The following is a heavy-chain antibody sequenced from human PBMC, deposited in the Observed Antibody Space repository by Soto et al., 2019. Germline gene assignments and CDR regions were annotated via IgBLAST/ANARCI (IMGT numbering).Heavy chain of an antibody. CDR3: AKCGPPISDIVVVPAAIFSVSGNDY. V-gene: IGHV3-30*18. D-gene: IGHD2-2*01. Sequence: GGSLRLSCAASGFTFSSYGMHWVRQAPGKGLEWVAVISYDGSNKYYADSVKGRFTISRDNSKNTLYLQMNSLRAEDTAVYYCAKCGPPISDIVVVPAAIFSVSGNDYWGQGTLVTVSS. CDR2: ISYDGSNK. CDR1: GFTFSSYG. J-gene: IGHJ4*02.